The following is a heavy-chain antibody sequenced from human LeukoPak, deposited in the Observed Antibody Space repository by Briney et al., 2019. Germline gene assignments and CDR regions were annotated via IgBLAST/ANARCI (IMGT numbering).Heavy chain of an antibody. CDR1: GFSFSNYA. V-gene: IGHV3-23*01. CDR3: AKGARSSGWSE. J-gene: IGHJ4*02. D-gene: IGHD6-19*01. Sequence: GGSLRLSCAASGFSFSNYAMGWVRQALGKGLEWVSSISGSGDSTYYAESVKGRFTISRDSSKNTLYLQMNSLRAEDTAVYYCAKGARSSGWSEWGQGTLVTVSS. CDR2: ISGSGDST.